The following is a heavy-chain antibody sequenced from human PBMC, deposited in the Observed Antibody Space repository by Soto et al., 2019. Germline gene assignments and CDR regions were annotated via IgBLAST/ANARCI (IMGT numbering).Heavy chain of an antibody. Sequence: EVQLLESRGGLVQPGGSVRLSCAASGFTFNNNAMSWVRQAPGKGLAWVSAISGGGYTYYTDSVRGRFTISRDNSKDTLYMQMNSLTADDTAVYYCAKESVYGDFDYWGQGALVTVSS. V-gene: IGHV3-23*01. D-gene: IGHD4-17*01. CDR1: GFTFNNNA. CDR2: ISGGGYT. J-gene: IGHJ4*02. CDR3: AKESVYGDFDY.